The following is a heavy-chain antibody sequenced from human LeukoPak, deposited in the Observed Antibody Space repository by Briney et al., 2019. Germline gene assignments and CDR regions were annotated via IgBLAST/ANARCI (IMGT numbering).Heavy chain of an antibody. CDR3: ARAPCSGGSCYIHPFDY. J-gene: IGHJ4*02. V-gene: IGHV1-3*01. CDR2: INAGNANT. Sequence: ASVKVSCKASGYTFTSYAMHWVRQAPGQRLEWMGWINAGNANTNYSQKFQGRVTITGDTSASTAYMELSSLRSEDTAVYYCARAPCSGGSCYIHPFDYWGQGTLVTVFS. D-gene: IGHD2-15*01. CDR1: GYTFTSYA.